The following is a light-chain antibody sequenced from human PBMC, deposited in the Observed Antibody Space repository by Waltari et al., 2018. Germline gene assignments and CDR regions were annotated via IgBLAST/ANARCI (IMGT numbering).Light chain of an antibody. CDR1: QSVLYSPDNKNY. V-gene: IGKV4-1*01. CDR3: QQYYTTLFT. J-gene: IGKJ2*01. CDR2: SAS. Sequence: DIVMTQSPDSLAVSLGERAPIHCKSRQSVLYSPDNKNYLAWYQQKPGQPPKLLISSASTRGSEVPDRFSASGSGTDFTLTISSLQAEDVAVYYCQQYYTTLFTFGQGTKLEIK.